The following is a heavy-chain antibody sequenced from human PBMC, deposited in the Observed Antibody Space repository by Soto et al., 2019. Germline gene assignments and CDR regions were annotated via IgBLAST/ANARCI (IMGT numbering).Heavy chain of an antibody. J-gene: IGHJ3*02. CDR3: ARREQLVIEVRAFDI. CDR1: GGSISSSSYY. Sequence: SETLSLTCTVSGGSISSSSYYWGWIRQPPGKGLEWIGSIYYSGSTYYNPSLKSRVTISVDTSKNQFSLKLSSVTAADTTVYYCARREQLVIEVRAFDIWGQGTMVTVSS. D-gene: IGHD6-6*01. V-gene: IGHV4-39*01. CDR2: IYYSGST.